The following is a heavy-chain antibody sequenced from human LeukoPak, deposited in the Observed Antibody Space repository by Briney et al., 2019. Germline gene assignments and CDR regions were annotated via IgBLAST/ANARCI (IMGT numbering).Heavy chain of an antibody. D-gene: IGHD4-17*01. CDR1: GGSISSGYW. J-gene: IGHJ4*02. CDR3: ARNGAYALDS. CDR2: IFHTGST. Sequence: PSETLSLTCAVSGGSISSGYWWSWVRQPPGKGLEWIGEIFHTGSTNYNPSLLSRVTISVDTSKNQFSLNLKSVTAADTAVYYCARNGAYALDSWGQGTLVTVSS. V-gene: IGHV4-4*02.